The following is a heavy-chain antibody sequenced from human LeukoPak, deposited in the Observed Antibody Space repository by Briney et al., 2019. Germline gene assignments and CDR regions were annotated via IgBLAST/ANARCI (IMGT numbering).Heavy chain of an antibody. V-gene: IGHV3-48*03. Sequence: PGGSLILSCAASGFTFSSYEMNWVRQAPGKGLEWVSYISSSGSTIYYADSVKGRFTISRDNAKNSLYLQMNSLRAEDTAVYYCARVWVGATDYWGQGTLVTVSS. CDR1: GFTFSSYE. CDR2: ISSSGSTI. D-gene: IGHD1-26*01. CDR3: ARVWVGATDY. J-gene: IGHJ4*02.